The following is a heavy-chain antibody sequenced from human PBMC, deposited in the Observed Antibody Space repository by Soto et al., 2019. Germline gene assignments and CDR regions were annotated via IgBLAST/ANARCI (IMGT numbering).Heavy chain of an antibody. Sequence: QVQLQESGPGLVKPSETLSLTCTVSGGSISSYYWSWVRQPPGKGLEWIGYIYYSGSTNYNPSLKSRVTISVDTSKNQFSLKLSSVTAADTAVYYCAREGEEWYGGVIVIRGGYFDYWGQGTLVTVSS. CDR3: AREGEEWYGGVIVIRGGYFDY. D-gene: IGHD3-16*02. J-gene: IGHJ4*02. CDR2: IYYSGST. V-gene: IGHV4-59*01. CDR1: GGSISSYY.